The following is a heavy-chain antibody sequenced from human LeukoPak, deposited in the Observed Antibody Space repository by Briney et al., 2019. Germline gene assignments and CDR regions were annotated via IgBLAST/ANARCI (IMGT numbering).Heavy chain of an antibody. CDR3: ATPFCSGGSCYSKNFDY. CDR1: GYSFTSHW. J-gene: IGHJ4*02. CDR2: IFPGDSDT. V-gene: IGHV5-51*01. D-gene: IGHD2-15*01. Sequence: GESLKISCKGSGYSFTSHWIGWVRQMPGKGLEWMGIIFPGDSDTRYSPSFQGQVTISADKSISTAYLQWSSLKASDTAMYYCATPFCSGGSCYSKNFDYWGQGTLVTVSP.